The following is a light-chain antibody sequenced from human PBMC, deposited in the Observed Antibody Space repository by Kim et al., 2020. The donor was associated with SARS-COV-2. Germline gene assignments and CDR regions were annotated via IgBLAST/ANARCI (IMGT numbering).Light chain of an antibody. V-gene: IGKV3-11*01. CDR3: QQRSNRLT. CDR2: DAS. CDR1: ESVSSY. J-gene: IGKJ4*01. Sequence: SLSPGERATRACRASESVSSYLAWYQQKPGQAPRLLIYDASNRATGIPARFSGSGSGTDFTLTISSLEPEDFAVYYCQQRSNRLTFGGGTKVDIK.